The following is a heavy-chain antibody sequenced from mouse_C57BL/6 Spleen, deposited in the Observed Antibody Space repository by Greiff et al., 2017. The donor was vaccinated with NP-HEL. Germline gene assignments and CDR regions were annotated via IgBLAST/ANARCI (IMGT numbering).Heavy chain of an antibody. J-gene: IGHJ2*01. CDR1: GYTFTSYW. D-gene: IGHD1-1*01. CDR3: ARNYYGSSYYFDY. Sequence: QVQLKQPGAELVKPGASVKLSCKASGYTFTSYWMHWVKQRPGQGLEWIGMIHPNSGSTNYNEKFKSKATLTVDKSSSTAYMQLSSLTSEDSAVYYCARNYYGSSYYFDYWGKGTTLTVSS. CDR2: IHPNSGST. V-gene: IGHV1-64*01.